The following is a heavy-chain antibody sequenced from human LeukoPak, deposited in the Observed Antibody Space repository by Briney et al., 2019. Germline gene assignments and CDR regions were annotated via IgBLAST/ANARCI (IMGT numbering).Heavy chain of an antibody. D-gene: IGHD4-17*01. J-gene: IGHJ4*02. V-gene: IGHV4-31*03. CDR3: ARVDPDYGVDY. CDR1: GGPISSGGYY. Sequence: SETLSLTCTVSGGPISSGGYYWSWIRQHPGKGLEWIGYIYYSGSTYHNPSLKSRVTISVDTSKNQFSLKLSSVTAADTAVYYCARVDPDYGVDYWGQGTLVTVSS. CDR2: IYYSGST.